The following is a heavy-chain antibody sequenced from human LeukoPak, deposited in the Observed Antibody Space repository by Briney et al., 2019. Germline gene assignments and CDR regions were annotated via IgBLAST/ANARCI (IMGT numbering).Heavy chain of an antibody. Sequence: ASVKVSCKASGYTFTSYGISWVRQAPGQGLEWMGWISAYNSNTNYAQKLQGRVTMTTDTSTSTAYMELRSLRSDDTAVYYCARGIYDYVWGSYRPDSYWGQGTLVTVSS. V-gene: IGHV1-18*01. CDR1: GYTFTSYG. D-gene: IGHD3-16*02. J-gene: IGHJ4*02. CDR3: ARGIYDYVWGSYRPDSY. CDR2: ISAYNSNT.